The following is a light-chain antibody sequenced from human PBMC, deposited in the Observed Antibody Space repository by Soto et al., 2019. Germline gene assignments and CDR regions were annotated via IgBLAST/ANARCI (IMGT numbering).Light chain of an antibody. CDR3: QSYDSSLTGSWV. Sequence: QSVLTQPPSVSGAPGQRVTISCTGTSSNIGTGYEVHWYQQLPGTAPKLLIYGNNNRPSGVPDRFSGSNSGTSASLAISGLQADDEADYYCQSYDSSLTGSWVFGGGTQLTVL. CDR2: GNN. CDR1: SSNIGTGYE. J-gene: IGLJ3*02. V-gene: IGLV1-40*01.